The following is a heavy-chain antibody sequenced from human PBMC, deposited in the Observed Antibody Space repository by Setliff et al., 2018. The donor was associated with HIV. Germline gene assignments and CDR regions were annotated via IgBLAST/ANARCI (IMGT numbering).Heavy chain of an antibody. CDR2: ISPNNGDT. V-gene: IGHV1-2*02. D-gene: IGHD3-3*01. Sequence: ASVKVSCKASGYRFSGYGISWVRQAPGQGLEWMGWISPNNGDTNIPQTFQGRVTMTRDTSINTAYMEFSSLRSDDTAVYYCASGPGWSFDYWGQGTLVTVSS. CDR1: GYRFSGYG. CDR3: ASGPGWSFDY. J-gene: IGHJ4*02.